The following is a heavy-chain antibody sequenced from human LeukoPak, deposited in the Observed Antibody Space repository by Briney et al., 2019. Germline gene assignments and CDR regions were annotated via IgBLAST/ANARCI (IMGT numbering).Heavy chain of an antibody. CDR2: ISGSGGST. CDR1: GFTFSSYA. J-gene: IGHJ3*02. V-gene: IGHV3-23*01. D-gene: IGHD1-26*01. Sequence: GGSLRLSCAASGFTFSSYAMSWVRQAPGKGLEWVSAISGSGGSTYYADSVKGRFTISRDNSKNTLYLQMNSLRAEDTAVYYCAGARFGGGAFDIWGQGTMVTVSS. CDR3: AGARFGGGAFDI.